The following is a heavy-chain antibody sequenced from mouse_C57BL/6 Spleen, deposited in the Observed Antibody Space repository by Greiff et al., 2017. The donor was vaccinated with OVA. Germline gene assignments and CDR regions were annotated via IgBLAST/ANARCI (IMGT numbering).Heavy chain of an antibody. CDR1: GFTFSSYA. CDR2: ISDGGSYT. V-gene: IGHV5-4*03. CDR3: ARGGDGCFGD. D-gene: IGHD3-3*01. J-gene: IGHJ2*01. Sequence: EVKLMESGGGLVKPGGSLKLSCAASGFTFSSYAMSWVRQTPEKRLEWVATISDGGSYTYYPDNVKGRFTISRDNAKNNLYLQMSHLKSEDTAMYYCARGGDGCFGDWGQGTTLTVSS.